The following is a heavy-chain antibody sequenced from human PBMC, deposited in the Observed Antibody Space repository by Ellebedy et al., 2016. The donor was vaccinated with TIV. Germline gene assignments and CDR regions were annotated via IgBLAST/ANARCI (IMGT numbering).Heavy chain of an antibody. J-gene: IGHJ6*02. Sequence: PGGSLRLSCAASGFAFSNYYMGWIRQAPGKGLEWLAYISGSGDNIDYAASVKGRFTISRDNARNSLYLQMHSLRADDTAVYYCARYCAVIQQCNGLDVWGQGTTVTVSS. D-gene: IGHD2-21*01. CDR2: ISGSGDNI. CDR1: GFAFSNYY. CDR3: ARYCAVIQQCNGLDV. V-gene: IGHV3-11*04.